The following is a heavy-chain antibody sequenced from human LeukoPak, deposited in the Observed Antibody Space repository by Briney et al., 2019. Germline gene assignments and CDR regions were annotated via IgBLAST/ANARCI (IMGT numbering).Heavy chain of an antibody. CDR3: AKEAGYSSGVGAFDI. CDR1: GFTFSSYS. J-gene: IGHJ3*02. CDR2: LSGSGDST. D-gene: IGHD6-19*01. Sequence: GGSLRLSCAASGFTFSSYSMNWVRQAPGKGLEWVAALSGSGDSTYYADSVKGRFTISRDNSKNTLYLQMNSLRAEDTAVYYCAKEAGYSSGVGAFDIWGQGTMVTVSS. V-gene: IGHV3-23*01.